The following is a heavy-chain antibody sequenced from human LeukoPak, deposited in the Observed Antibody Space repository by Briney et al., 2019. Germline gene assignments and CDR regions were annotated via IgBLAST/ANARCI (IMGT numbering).Heavy chain of an antibody. Sequence: PSQTLSLTCTVSGGSISSGSYFWSWIRQPAGKGLEWIGRIYTSGSTNYNPSLKSRVTISVDTSKNQFSLKLTSVTAADTAVYYCARMGIRLFDWLPTYYFDYWGQGTLVTVSS. D-gene: IGHD3-9*01. CDR3: ARMGIRLFDWLPTYYFDY. J-gene: IGHJ4*02. CDR2: IYTSGST. V-gene: IGHV4-61*02. CDR1: GGSISSGSYF.